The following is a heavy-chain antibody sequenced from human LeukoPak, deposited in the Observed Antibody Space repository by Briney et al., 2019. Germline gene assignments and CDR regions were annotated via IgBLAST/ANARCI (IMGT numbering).Heavy chain of an antibody. CDR1: GLTFSSYS. CDR3: TRAFSA. V-gene: IGHV3-48*04. Sequence: GGSLRLSCAASGLTFSSYSMSWVRQAPGKGLEWVSYISSSSSSTIYYADSVKGRFTISRDNAKNSLYLQMNSLRADDTAVYYCTRAFSAWGQGTLVTVSS. CDR2: ISSSSSSTI. J-gene: IGHJ4*02.